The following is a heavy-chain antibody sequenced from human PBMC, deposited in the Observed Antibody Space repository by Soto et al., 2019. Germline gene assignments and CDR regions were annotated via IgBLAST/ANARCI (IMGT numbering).Heavy chain of an antibody. CDR2: IYHSGST. CDR3: ARNQGYDILTGYYNVWYFQH. CDR1: GYSISSGYY. Sequence: SETLSLTCTVSGYSISSGYYWGWIRQPPGKGLEWIGSIYHSGSTYYNPSLKSRVTISVDTSKNQFSLKLSSVTAADTAVYYCARNQGYDILTGYYNVWYFQHWGQGTLVTVSS. V-gene: IGHV4-38-2*02. D-gene: IGHD3-9*01. J-gene: IGHJ1*01.